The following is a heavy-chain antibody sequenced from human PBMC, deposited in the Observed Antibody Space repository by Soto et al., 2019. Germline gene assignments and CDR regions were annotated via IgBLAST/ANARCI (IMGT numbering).Heavy chain of an antibody. V-gene: IGHV3-30-3*01. D-gene: IGHD5-18*01. CDR2: ISYDGSNK. J-gene: IGHJ4*02. CDR1: GFTFSSYA. Sequence: GGSLRLSCAASGFTFSSYAMHWVRQAPGKGLEWVAVISYDGSNKYYADSVKGRFTISRDNSKNTLYLQMNSLRAEDTAVYYCARGGFYRGYSYGPLYWGPGTLVTVSS. CDR3: ARGGFYRGYSYGPLY.